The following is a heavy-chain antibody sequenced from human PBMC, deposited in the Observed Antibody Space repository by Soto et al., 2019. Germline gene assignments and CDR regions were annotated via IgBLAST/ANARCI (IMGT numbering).Heavy chain of an antibody. CDR2: ISYDGSNK. V-gene: IGHV3-30*18. Sequence: GGSLRLSCAASGFTFSSYGMHWVRQAPGKGLEWVAVISYDGSNKYYADSVKGRFTISRDNSKNTLYLQMNSLRAEDTAVYYCAKDLRFSSGWPYYFDYWGQGTLVTVSS. J-gene: IGHJ4*02. D-gene: IGHD6-19*01. CDR3: AKDLRFSSGWPYYFDY. CDR1: GFTFSSYG.